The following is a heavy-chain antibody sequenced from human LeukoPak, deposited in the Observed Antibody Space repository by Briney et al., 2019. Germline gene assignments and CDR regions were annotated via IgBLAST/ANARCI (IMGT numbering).Heavy chain of an antibody. D-gene: IGHD3-10*01. Sequence: PGGSLRLSCAASGFTFSSYSMNWVRQAPGKGLEWVSYISSSSSTIYYADSVKGRFTISRDNAKNSLYLQMNSLRAEDTAVYYCSRADYYGSGSPISLDVWGKGTTVTVSS. CDR2: ISSSSSTI. CDR1: GFTFSSYS. CDR3: SRADYYGSGSPISLDV. V-gene: IGHV3-48*01. J-gene: IGHJ6*04.